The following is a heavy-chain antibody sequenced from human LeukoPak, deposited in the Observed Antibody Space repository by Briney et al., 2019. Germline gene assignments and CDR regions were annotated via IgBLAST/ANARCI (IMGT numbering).Heavy chain of an antibody. CDR3: ARDGGGYCSGGSCYRYYGMDV. CDR1: GGSISSGDYY. V-gene: IGHV4-31*03. CDR2: IYYSGRT. J-gene: IGHJ6*02. Sequence: PSETLSLTCTVSGGSISSGDYYWSWIRQHPGKGLEWIGSIYYSGRTYYNPSLKSRVTISVDTSKNQFSLKLSSVTAADTAVYYCARDGGGYCSGGSCYRYYGMDVWGQGTTVTVSS. D-gene: IGHD2-15*01.